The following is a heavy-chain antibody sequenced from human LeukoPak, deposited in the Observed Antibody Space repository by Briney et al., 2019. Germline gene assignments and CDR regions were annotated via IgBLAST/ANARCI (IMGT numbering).Heavy chain of an antibody. CDR3: ARVEVVGVTFDAFDI. Sequence: GGSLRLSCAASGFTFSSYWMSWVRQAPGKGLEWVANIKKDGSEKYYVDSVKGRFTISRDNAKNTLYLQMNSLRAEDTAVYYCARVEVVGVTFDAFDIWGQGTMVTVSS. CDR2: IKKDGSEK. D-gene: IGHD2-21*02. V-gene: IGHV3-7*01. J-gene: IGHJ3*02. CDR1: GFTFSSYW.